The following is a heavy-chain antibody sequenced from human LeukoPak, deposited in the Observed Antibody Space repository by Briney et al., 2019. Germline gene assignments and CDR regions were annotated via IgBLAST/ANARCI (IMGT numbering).Heavy chain of an antibody. CDR2: ISHSGNT. V-gene: IGHV4-38-2*01. Sequence: SETLSLTCVASGYSISSAYYWGWIRPPPGKGLEWIGSISHSGNTYYTASLKSRVSVSFDTSQNQFSLKLSAVTAADTATYYCARKQKMGVDHWGQGTLVTVSS. CDR1: GYSISSAYY. CDR3: ARKQKMGVDH. J-gene: IGHJ4*02. D-gene: IGHD3-16*01.